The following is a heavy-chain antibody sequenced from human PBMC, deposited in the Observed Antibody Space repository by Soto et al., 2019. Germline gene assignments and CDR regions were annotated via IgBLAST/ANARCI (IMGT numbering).Heavy chain of an antibody. CDR1: GFTFSSYG. J-gene: IGHJ6*02. V-gene: IGHV3-33*01. D-gene: IGHD2-15*01. CDR3: ARDRPLYCSGGSCWDYYYGMDV. Sequence: PGGSLRLSCAASGFTFSSYGMHWVRQAPGKGLEWVAVIWYDGSNKYYADSVKGRFTISRDNSKNTLYLQMNSLRAEDTAVYYCARDRPLYCSGGSCWDYYYGMDVWGQGTTVTVSS. CDR2: IWYDGSNK.